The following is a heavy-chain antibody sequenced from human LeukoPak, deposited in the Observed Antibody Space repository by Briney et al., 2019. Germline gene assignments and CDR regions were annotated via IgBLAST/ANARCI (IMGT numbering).Heavy chain of an antibody. D-gene: IGHD5-24*01. CDR2: IYYSGST. J-gene: IGHJ4*02. CDR1: GGSISSYY. Sequence: SETLSLTCTVSGGSISSYYWSWIRQPPGKGLEWIGSIYYSGSTYYNPSLKSRVTISVDTSKNQFSLKLSSVTAADTAVYYCARDGYIKGLDYWGQGTLVTVSS. V-gene: IGHV4-59*12. CDR3: ARDGYIKGLDY.